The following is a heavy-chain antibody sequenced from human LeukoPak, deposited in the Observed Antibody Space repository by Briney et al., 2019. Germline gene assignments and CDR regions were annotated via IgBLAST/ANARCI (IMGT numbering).Heavy chain of an antibody. CDR1: GYTSTSYG. CDR3: ARGSEGYYDSSGYPT. CDR2: ISAYNGNT. Sequence: ASVKVSCKASGYTSTSYGISWVRQAPGQGLEWMGWISAYNGNTNYAQKLQGRVTMTTDTSTSTAYMELRSLRSDDTAVYYCARGSEGYYDSSGYPTWGQGTLVTVSS. V-gene: IGHV1-18*01. D-gene: IGHD3-22*01. J-gene: IGHJ4*02.